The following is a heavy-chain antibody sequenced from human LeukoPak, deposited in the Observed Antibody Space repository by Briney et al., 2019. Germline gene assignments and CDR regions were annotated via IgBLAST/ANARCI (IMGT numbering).Heavy chain of an antibody. CDR3: ARAPGYYGSGSYYNIGRSWFDP. V-gene: IGHV3-11*01. CDR1: GFTFSDYY. CDR2: ISSSGSTI. J-gene: IGHJ5*02. Sequence: GGSLRLSCAASGFTFSDYYMSWIRQAPGKGLEWVSYISSSGSTIYYADSVKGRFTISRDNAKNSLYLQMNSLRAEDTAVYYCARAPGYYGSGSYYNIGRSWFDPWGQGTLVTVSS. D-gene: IGHD3-10*01.